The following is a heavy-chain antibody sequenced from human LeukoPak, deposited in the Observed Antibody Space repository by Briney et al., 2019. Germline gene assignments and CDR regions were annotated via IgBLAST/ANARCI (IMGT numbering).Heavy chain of an antibody. CDR1: GFKFDDYG. J-gene: IGHJ5*02. CDR2: INWNGAWT. CDR3: AGYYYDSSRGFDL. V-gene: IGHV3-20*04. D-gene: IGHD3-22*01. Sequence: GGSLRLSCAASGFKFDDYGMSWVRQAPGKGLEWVCDINWNGAWTGYADSGKGRFTISRATAKNSLYLQMNSLRAEDTALYYCAGYYYDSSRGFDLWGQGTLVTVSA.